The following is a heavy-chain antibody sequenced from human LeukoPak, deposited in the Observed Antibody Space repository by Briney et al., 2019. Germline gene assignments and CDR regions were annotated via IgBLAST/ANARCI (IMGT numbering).Heavy chain of an antibody. D-gene: IGHD6-6*01. J-gene: IGHJ4*02. CDR2: INTSGST. V-gene: IGHV4-4*07. Sequence: PETLSLTCTVSGGSISGYYWSWIRQPAGKRLQWIGRINTSGSTYYNPSLKSRVTMSVDTSKNQFSVKLSSVTAADTAVYYCARDYSSPSPFDYWGQGALVTVSS. CDR3: ARDYSSPSPFDY. CDR1: GGSISGYY.